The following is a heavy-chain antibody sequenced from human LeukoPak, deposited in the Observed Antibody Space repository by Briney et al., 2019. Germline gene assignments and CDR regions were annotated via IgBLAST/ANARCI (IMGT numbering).Heavy chain of an antibody. CDR3: ARGPAPITMVRGVTFDY. V-gene: IGHV4-34*01. CDR1: GGPFSGYY. Sequence: KPSETLSLTCAVYGGPFSGYYWSWIRRPPGKGLEWIGEINHSGSTNYNPSLKSRVTISVDTSKNQFSLKLSSVTAADTAVYYCARGPAPITMVRGVTFDYWGQGTLVTVSS. D-gene: IGHD3-10*01. J-gene: IGHJ4*02. CDR2: INHSGST.